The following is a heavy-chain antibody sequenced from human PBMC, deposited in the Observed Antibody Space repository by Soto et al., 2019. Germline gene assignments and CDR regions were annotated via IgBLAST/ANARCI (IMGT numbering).Heavy chain of an antibody. D-gene: IGHD4-17*01. CDR1: GGSISSSSYY. J-gene: IGHJ4*02. CDR3: ARHDDYGDYGRGADY. V-gene: IGHV4-39*01. CDR2: IYYSGST. Sequence: SETLSLTCTVSGGSISSSSYYWGWIRQPPGKGLEWIGSIYYSGSTYYNPSLKSRVTISVDTSKNQFSLRLSSVTAADTAVYYCARHDDYGDYGRGADYWGQGTLVTVSS.